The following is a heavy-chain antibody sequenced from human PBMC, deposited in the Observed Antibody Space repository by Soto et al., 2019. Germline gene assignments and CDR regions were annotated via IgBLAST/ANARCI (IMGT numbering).Heavy chain of an antibody. J-gene: IGHJ4*02. CDR1: GFTFSRHG. Sequence: QVQLVEYGGGVVQPGTSLSLSCAASGFTFSRHGMHWVRQTPGKGLEWLAVILNDASGHWYADSVKGRFTISRDNFENTLYLQINGLRLEDTAMYYCARDDDYPDNGFDYWGQGTLVTVSS. CDR2: ILNDASGH. D-gene: IGHD4-17*01. V-gene: IGHV3-33*01. CDR3: ARDDDYPDNGFDY.